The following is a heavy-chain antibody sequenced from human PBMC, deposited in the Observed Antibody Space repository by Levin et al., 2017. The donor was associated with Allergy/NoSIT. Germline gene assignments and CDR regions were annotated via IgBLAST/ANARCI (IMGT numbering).Heavy chain of an antibody. V-gene: IGHV3-74*01. CDR3: ARMVGVGY. CDR2: INNDGSSI. D-gene: IGHD2-15*01. CDR1: GFTFSSYW. J-gene: IGHJ4*02. Sequence: GGSLRLSCAASGFTFSSYWMHWVRQAPGKGLVWVSRINNDGSSIIYADSVKGRSTVSRDNAKNTLYLQMNSLRAEDTAVYYCARMVGVGYWGQGTLVTVSS.